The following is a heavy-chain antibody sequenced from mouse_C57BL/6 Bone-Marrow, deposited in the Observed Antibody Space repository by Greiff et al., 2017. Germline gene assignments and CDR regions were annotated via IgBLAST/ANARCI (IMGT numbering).Heavy chain of an antibody. CDR3: ARELGDY. D-gene: IGHD4-1*01. CDR2: IYPGSGST. J-gene: IGHJ2*01. Sequence: VQLQQSGAELVKPGASVKMSCKASGYTFTSYSITWVKQRPGQGLEWIGDIYPGSGSTNYNEKFKSKATLTVDTSSSTAYMQLSSLTSEDSAVYYGARELGDYWGQGTTLTVSA. CDR1: GYTFTSYS. V-gene: IGHV1-55*01.